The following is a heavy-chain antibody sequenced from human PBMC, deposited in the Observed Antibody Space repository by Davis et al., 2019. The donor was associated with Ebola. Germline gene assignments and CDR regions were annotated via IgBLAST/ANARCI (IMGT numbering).Heavy chain of an antibody. V-gene: IGHV3-23*01. J-gene: IGHJ4*02. Sequence: PGGSLRLSCAASGFTFSSYAMSWVRQAPGKGLEWVSALSGSGGSTYYADSVKGRFTISRDNSKNTLYLQMNSLRAEDTAVYYCAKRTMIVVVIMGIDYWGQGTLVTVSS. CDR3: AKRTMIVVVIMGIDY. CDR2: LSGSGGST. D-gene: IGHD3-22*01. CDR1: GFTFSSYA.